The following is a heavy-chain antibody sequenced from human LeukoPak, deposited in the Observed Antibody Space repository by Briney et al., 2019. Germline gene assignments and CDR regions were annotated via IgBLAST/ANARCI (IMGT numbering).Heavy chain of an antibody. CDR3: ARDLLDTAMYFDY. D-gene: IGHD5-18*01. CDR1: GFTFSSYA. Sequence: AGGSLRLSCAASGFTFSSYAMHWVRQAPGKGLEWVAVISYDGSNKYYADSVKGRFTISRDNSKNTLYLQMNSLRAEDTAVYYCARDLLDTAMYFDYWGQGTLVTVSS. V-gene: IGHV3-30-3*01. J-gene: IGHJ4*02. CDR2: ISYDGSNK.